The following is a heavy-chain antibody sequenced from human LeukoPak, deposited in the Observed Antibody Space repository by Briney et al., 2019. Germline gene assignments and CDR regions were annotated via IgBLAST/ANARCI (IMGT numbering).Heavy chain of an antibody. D-gene: IGHD4-17*01. CDR2: ISYDGSNK. V-gene: IGHV3-30-3*01. CDR3: ARDLAGDPQY. J-gene: IGHJ4*02. Sequence: QSGGSLRLSCAASGFTFSSYAMHWVRQAPGKGLEWVAVISYDGSNKYYADSVKGRFTISRDNSKNTLYLQMNSLRAEDTAVYYCARDLAGDPQYWGQGTLVTVSS. CDR1: GFTFSSYA.